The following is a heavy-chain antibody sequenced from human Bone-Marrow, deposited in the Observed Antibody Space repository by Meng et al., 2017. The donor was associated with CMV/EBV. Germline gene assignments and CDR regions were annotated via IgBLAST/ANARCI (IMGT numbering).Heavy chain of an antibody. CDR2: INHSGST. J-gene: IGHJ4*02. Sequence: QVQLQQWGAGLLKPSETLSLTCAVYGESFSPYYWTWIRQPPGKGLEWIGEINHSGSTNYNPSLKSRVTLSVDTSKNQFSLKLTSVTAADSALYYCARGKYSGGYYPLDYWGQGTLVTVSS. CDR1: GESFSPYY. V-gene: IGHV4-34*01. CDR3: ARGKYSGGYYPLDY. D-gene: IGHD3-22*01.